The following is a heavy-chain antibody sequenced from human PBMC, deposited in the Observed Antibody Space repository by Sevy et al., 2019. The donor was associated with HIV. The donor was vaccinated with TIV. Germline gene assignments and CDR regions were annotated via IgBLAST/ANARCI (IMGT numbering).Heavy chain of an antibody. Sequence: GGSLRLSCAVSGFPLSHFSMTWVRQAPGKGLEWVSSITSTSGYISYADSVKGRFTLSRDNTKNSLYLQKSGLRAEDSAVYFCARLWLTADYFYMDVWGKGTTVTVSS. CDR2: ITSTSGYI. CDR1: GFPLSHFS. CDR3: ARLWLTADYFYMDV. D-gene: IGHD2-21*02. V-gene: IGHV3-21*01. J-gene: IGHJ6*03.